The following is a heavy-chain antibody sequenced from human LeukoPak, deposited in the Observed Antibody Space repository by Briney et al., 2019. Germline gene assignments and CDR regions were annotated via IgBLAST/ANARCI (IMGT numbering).Heavy chain of an antibody. Sequence: SVKVSCKASRGTFSSYAISWVRQAPGQGLEWMGRIIPIFGTANYAQKFQGRVTITTDESTSTAYMELSSLRSEDTAVYYCAGDYDILTGYYHDAFDIWGQGTMVTVSS. D-gene: IGHD3-9*01. J-gene: IGHJ3*02. CDR3: AGDYDILTGYYHDAFDI. V-gene: IGHV1-69*05. CDR1: RGTFSSYA. CDR2: IIPIFGTA.